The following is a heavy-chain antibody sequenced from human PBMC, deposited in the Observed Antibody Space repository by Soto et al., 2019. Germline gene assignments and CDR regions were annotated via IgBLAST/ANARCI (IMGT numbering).Heavy chain of an antibody. CDR2: IYYSGST. J-gene: IGHJ6*03. CDR1: GGSISSGGYY. V-gene: IGHV4-31*03. Sequence: PSETLSLTCTVSGGSISSGGYYWSWIRQHPGKGLEWIGYIYYSGSTYYNPSLKSRVTISVDTSKNQFSLKLSSVTAADTAVYFCAKEGDSPSDNYYYLDVWGRGTTVTVSS. D-gene: IGHD3-10*01. CDR3: AKEGDSPSDNYYYLDV.